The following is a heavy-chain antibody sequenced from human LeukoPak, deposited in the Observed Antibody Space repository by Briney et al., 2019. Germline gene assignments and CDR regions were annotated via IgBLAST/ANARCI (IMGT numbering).Heavy chain of an antibody. D-gene: IGHD6-19*01. V-gene: IGHV1-69*04. CDR2: IIPILGIA. CDR3: AVPTQYSSGWAAFDY. J-gene: IGHJ4*02. Sequence: SVTVSCKASGYTFTSYAISWVRQAPGQGLEWMGRIIPILGIANYTQKFQGRVTITADKSTSTAYMELSSLRSEDTAVYYCAVPTQYSSGWAAFDYWGQGTLVTVSS. CDR1: GYTFTSYA.